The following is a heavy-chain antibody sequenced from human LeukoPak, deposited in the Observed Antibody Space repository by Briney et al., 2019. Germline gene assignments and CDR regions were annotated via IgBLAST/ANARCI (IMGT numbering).Heavy chain of an antibody. CDR3: VKDRGDGYRGFDY. J-gene: IGHJ4*02. V-gene: IGHV3-33*06. D-gene: IGHD5-24*01. Sequence: GGSLRLSCAASGFTFSSCGFHWVRQAPGKGLEWAAVIWYDGTHKYYADSVKSRLTISRDNSKNTVYLQMNSLRAEDTAVYYCVKDRGDGYRGFDYWGQGTLVTVSS. CDR1: GFTFSSCG. CDR2: IWYDGTHK.